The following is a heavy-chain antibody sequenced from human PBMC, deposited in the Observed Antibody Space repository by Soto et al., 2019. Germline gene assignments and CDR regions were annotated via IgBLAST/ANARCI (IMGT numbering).Heavy chain of an antibody. V-gene: IGHV1-58*01. CDR2: IVVGSGNT. J-gene: IGHJ4*02. Sequence: QMQLVQSGPEVKKPGTSVKVSCKASGFTFTSSAVQWVRQARGQRLEWIGWIVVGSGNTNYAQKFQERVTITRDMSTSTAYMELSSLRSEDTAVYYCAAAPQYYDFWSGYPADYWGQGTLVTVSS. CDR3: AAAPQYYDFWSGYPADY. D-gene: IGHD3-3*01. CDR1: GFTFTSSA.